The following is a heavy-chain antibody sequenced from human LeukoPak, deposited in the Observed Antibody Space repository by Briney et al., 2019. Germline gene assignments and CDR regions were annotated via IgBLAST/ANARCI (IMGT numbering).Heavy chain of an antibody. Sequence: GGSLRLSCAASGFTFSSYSMNWVRQAPGKGLEWVSYISSSSSTIYYADSVKGRFTISRDNAKNSLYLQMNSLRAEDTAVYYCARLAVAAAGTSGDAFDTWGPGTMVTVSS. CDR3: ARLAVAAAGTSGDAFDT. CDR1: GFTFSSYS. V-gene: IGHV3-48*01. D-gene: IGHD6-13*01. J-gene: IGHJ3*02. CDR2: ISSSSSTI.